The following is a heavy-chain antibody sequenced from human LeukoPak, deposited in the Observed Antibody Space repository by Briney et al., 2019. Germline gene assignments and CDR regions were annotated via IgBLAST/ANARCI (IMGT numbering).Heavy chain of an antibody. Sequence: GGSLRLSCAASGFTFSSYSMNWVRQAPGKGLEWVSSISSSSSYIYYADSVKGRFTISRDNAKNSLYLQMNSLRAEDTAVYYLAREANFWSGYELDYWGQGTLVTVSS. CDR3: AREANFWSGYELDY. D-gene: IGHD3-3*01. CDR2: ISSSSSYI. J-gene: IGHJ4*02. V-gene: IGHV3-21*01. CDR1: GFTFSSYS.